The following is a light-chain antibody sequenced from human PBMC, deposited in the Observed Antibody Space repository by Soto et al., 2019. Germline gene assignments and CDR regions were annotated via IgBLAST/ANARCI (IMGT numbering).Light chain of an antibody. CDR2: AAS. CDR3: QQYYQCPHT. Sequence: AIRVTQSPSSISGSTGDRVTITCRASQEISPFLAWYQHRPGKDHNLLLYAASTLKTGFPSRFSGSGSGSDFTLTIINLQPEDSATYFCQQYYQCPHTFGQGTKVEIK. CDR1: QEISPF. V-gene: IGKV1-8*01. J-gene: IGKJ1*01.